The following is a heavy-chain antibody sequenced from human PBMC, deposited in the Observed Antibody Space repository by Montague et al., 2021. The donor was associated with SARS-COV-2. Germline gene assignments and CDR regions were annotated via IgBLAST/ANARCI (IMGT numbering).Heavy chain of an antibody. D-gene: IGHD3-9*01. Sequence: SETLSLTCTVSGGSISPYYWSWIRQPPGKGLEWIGYIYYSGSTNYNPSLKSQVTISIDTSKNQFSLKLSSVTAADTAVYYCARHALGYFDWLNEGYFDYWGQGTLVTVSS. V-gene: IGHV4-59*08. CDR2: IYYSGST. CDR3: ARHALGYFDWLNEGYFDY. J-gene: IGHJ4*02. CDR1: GGSISPYY.